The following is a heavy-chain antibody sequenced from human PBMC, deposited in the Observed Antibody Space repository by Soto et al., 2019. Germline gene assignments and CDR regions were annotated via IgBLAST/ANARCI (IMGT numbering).Heavy chain of an antibody. J-gene: IGHJ6*02. CDR1: GGTFSSYA. CDR3: ARDVADKRDYYYYGMDV. V-gene: IGHV1-69*01. D-gene: IGHD6-19*01. CDR2: IIPIFGTA. Sequence: QVQLVQSGAEVKKPGSSVKVSCKASGGTFSSYAISWVRQATGQGLEWMGGIIPIFGTANYAQKFQGRVTITADESTSTAYMELGSLRSEDTAVYYCARDVADKRDYYYYGMDVWCQGTTVTVSS.